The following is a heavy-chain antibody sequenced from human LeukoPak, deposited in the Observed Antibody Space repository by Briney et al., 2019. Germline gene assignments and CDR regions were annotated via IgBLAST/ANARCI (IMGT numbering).Heavy chain of an antibody. Sequence: GGSLRLSCAASGFTFSSYAMSWVRQPPGGGLEWVSSIWGSGNKTYYAASVKGRFTISRDNSENTLSLQMNSLRAEDTAVYFCAKDTTDRLHDGVYMDIWGKGTLVTVSS. CDR1: GFTFSSYA. D-gene: IGHD1-1*01. CDR2: IWGSGNKT. V-gene: IGHV3-23*01. J-gene: IGHJ6*03. CDR3: AKDTTDRLHDGVYMDI.